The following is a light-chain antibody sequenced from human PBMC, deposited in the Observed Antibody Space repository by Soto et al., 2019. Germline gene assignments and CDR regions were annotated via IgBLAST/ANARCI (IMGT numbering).Light chain of an antibody. J-gene: IGLJ1*01. Sequence: SYELTQPPSVSVAPGQTARITCGGDNIGSMSVHWYQQRPGQAPVLVVYSVNDRPAGIPERFSGSNSGNTATLTIGRVEAGDEADYYCQLWDPFSDHLFVFGRGTKLTVL. CDR3: QLWDPFSDHLFV. V-gene: IGLV3-21*02. CDR1: NIGSMS. CDR2: SVN.